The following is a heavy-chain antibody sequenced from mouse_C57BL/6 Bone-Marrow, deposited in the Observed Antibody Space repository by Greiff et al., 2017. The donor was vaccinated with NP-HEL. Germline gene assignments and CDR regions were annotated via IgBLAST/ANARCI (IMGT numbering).Heavy chain of an antibody. Sequence: QVQLQQSGPELVKPGASVKISCKASGYAFSSSWMNWVKQRPGKGLEWIGRIYPGDGDTNYNGKFKGKATLTADKSSSTAYMQLSSLTSEDSAVYFCARLGYGRNYWGQGTLVTVSA. CDR1: GYAFSSSW. CDR2: IYPGDGDT. D-gene: IGHD1-1*01. CDR3: ARLGYGRNY. V-gene: IGHV1-82*01. J-gene: IGHJ3*01.